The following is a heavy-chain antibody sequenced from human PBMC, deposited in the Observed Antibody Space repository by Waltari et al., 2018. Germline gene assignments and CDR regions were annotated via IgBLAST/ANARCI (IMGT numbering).Heavy chain of an antibody. CDR3: TTEFIPNWFET. CDR1: GFSVSDNY. D-gene: IGHD2-21*01. Sequence: EVHLVESGGGLIQPGGSLRLSCAASGFSVSDNYLSWVRQAPGKGLEWVSAIYRGGTTYYGDSLKGRFTLSRDNSKNTLDLQMHSLRIEDTAVYYCTTEFIPNWFETWGPGTLVTVSS. J-gene: IGHJ5*02. CDR2: IYRGGTT. V-gene: IGHV3-53*01.